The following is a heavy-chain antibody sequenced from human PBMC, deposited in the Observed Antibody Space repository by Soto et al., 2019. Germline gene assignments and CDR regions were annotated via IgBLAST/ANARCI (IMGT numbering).Heavy chain of an antibody. J-gene: IGHJ4*02. Sequence: ASVKVSCKASGYTFTSYGISWVRLAPGQGLEWMGWVSAYNGNTDYAQKLQGRVTMTTDTSTNTAYMELRSLTPDDTAVYYCARRGATSWTTDYWGQGTLVTVSS. V-gene: IGHV1-18*01. CDR3: ARRGATSWTTDY. D-gene: IGHD2-2*01. CDR1: GYTFTSYG. CDR2: VSAYNGNT.